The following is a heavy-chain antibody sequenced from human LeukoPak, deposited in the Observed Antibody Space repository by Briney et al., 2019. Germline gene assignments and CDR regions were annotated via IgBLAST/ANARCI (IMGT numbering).Heavy chain of an antibody. CDR3: AKDGGVCSSTSCYPMQYYYYYYGMDV. CDR1: GFTFSSYG. J-gene: IGHJ6*02. Sequence: GRSLRLSCAASGFTFSSYGMHWDRQAPGKGLEWVAVISYDGSNKYYADSVKGRFTISRDNSKNTLYLQMNSLRAEDTAVYYCAKDGGVCSSTSCYPMQYYYYYYGMDVWGQGTTVTVSS. CDR2: ISYDGSNK. V-gene: IGHV3-30*18. D-gene: IGHD2-2*01.